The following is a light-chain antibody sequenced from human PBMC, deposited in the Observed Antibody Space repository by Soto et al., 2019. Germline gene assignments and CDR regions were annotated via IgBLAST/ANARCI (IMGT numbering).Light chain of an antibody. CDR1: QSLLHSNGHNY. V-gene: IGKV2-28*01. Sequence: EIVMTQSPLSLPVTPGEPASISCRSSQSLLHSNGHNYLDWYLQKPGQSPQLLIYSGSHRASGVPDRFSGSGSGTDFTLTISRVDPEDFAVYYCQQYGSSPPYTFGQGTRLEIK. CDR2: SGS. CDR3: QQYGSSPPYT. J-gene: IGKJ2*01.